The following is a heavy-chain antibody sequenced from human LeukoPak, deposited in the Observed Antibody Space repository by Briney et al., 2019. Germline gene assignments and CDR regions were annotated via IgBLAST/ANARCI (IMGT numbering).Heavy chain of an antibody. V-gene: IGHV4-4*07. D-gene: IGHD3-10*01. CDR3: ARNYYGSGSYYAYFDY. CDR1: GGSISSYY. Sequence: SETLSLTCTVSGGSISSYYWSWIRQPAGKGLEWIGRIYTSGSTNYNPSLKSRVTMSVDTSKNQFSLKLSSVTAADTAVYYCARNYYGSGSYYAYFDYWGQGTLVTVSS. CDR2: IYTSGST. J-gene: IGHJ4*02.